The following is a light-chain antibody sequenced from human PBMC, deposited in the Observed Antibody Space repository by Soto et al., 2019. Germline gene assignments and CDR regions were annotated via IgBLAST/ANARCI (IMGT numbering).Light chain of an antibody. CDR2: DAS. Sequence: EIMLTQSPATLSLSPGERATLSCRASQSVSSYLAWYQQKPGQAPRLLIYDASNRATGIPARFSGSGSGTDFTLNISSLEPEDFAVYYCQQRSNWPPTWTFGQGTKVEIK. J-gene: IGKJ1*01. V-gene: IGKV3-11*01. CDR1: QSVSSY. CDR3: QQRSNWPPTWT.